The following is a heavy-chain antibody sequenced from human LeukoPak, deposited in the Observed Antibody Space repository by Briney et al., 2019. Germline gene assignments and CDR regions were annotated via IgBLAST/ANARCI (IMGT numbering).Heavy chain of an antibody. CDR2: MNPNSGNT. Sequence: ASVKVSCKASGYTFTSYDINWVRQATGQGLEWMGWMNPNSGNTGYAQKFQGRVTITRNTSISTAYMELSSLRSEDTAVYYCARSRGDTYYYYYYMDVWGKGTTVTVSS. J-gene: IGHJ6*03. CDR3: ARSRGDTYYYYYYMDV. V-gene: IGHV1-8*03. D-gene: IGHD3-10*01. CDR1: GYTFTSYD.